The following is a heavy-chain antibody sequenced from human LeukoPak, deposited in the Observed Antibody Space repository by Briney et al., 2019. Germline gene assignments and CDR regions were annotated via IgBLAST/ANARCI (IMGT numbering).Heavy chain of an antibody. Sequence: GGSLRLSCAASGFTFSSYWMHWVRQAPGKGLVWVSRINSDGSSTSYADSVKGRFTISRDNAKNTLYLQMNSLRAEDTAVYYCARGGIVGALDFDYWGQGTLVTVSS. V-gene: IGHV3-74*01. CDR2: INSDGSST. D-gene: IGHD1-26*01. J-gene: IGHJ4*02. CDR1: GFTFSSYW. CDR3: ARGGIVGALDFDY.